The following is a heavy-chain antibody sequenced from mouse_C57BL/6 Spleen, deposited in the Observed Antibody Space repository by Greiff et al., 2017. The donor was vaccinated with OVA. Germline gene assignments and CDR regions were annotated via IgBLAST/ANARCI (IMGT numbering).Heavy chain of an antibody. J-gene: IGHJ4*01. V-gene: IGHV5-17*01. D-gene: IGHD2-3*01. CDR2: ISSGSSTI. Sequence: EVKLEESGGGLVKPGGSLKLSCAASGFTFSDYGMHWVRQAPEKGLEWVAYISSGSSTIYYADTVKGRFTISRDNAKNTLFLQMTSLRSEDTAMYYCARGGLLHYYAMDYWGQGTSVTVSS. CDR1: GFTFSDYG. CDR3: ARGGLLHYYAMDY.